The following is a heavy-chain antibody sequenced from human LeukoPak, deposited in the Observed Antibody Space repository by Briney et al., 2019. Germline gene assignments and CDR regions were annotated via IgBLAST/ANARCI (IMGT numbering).Heavy chain of an antibody. V-gene: IGHV3-72*01. D-gene: IGHD3-22*01. CDR2: SRNRVNSYTT. Sequence: GGSLRLSCAASGFTFSEHYIDWVRQAPGKRLEWVGRSRNRVNSYTTEYAASVKGRFTISRDDSQKSLYLQMTSLKTDDTAVYYCVRCDYCDSRGSSPFLAYWGQGTLVTVSS. J-gene: IGHJ4*02. CDR3: VRCDYCDSRGSSPFLAY. CDR1: GFTFSEHY.